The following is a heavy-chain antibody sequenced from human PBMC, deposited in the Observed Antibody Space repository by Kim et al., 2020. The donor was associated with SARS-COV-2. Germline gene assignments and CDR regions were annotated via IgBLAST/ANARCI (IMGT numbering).Heavy chain of an antibody. CDR2: ISGSGGST. CDR1: GFTFSSYA. J-gene: IGHJ6*02. V-gene: IGHV3-23*01. Sequence: GGSLRLSCAASGFTFSSYAMSWVRQAPGKGLEWVSAISGSGGSTYYADSVKGRFTISRDNSKNTLYLQMNSLRAEDTAVYYCAKGRFDCSGGSCLNYYYYYGMDVWGQGTTVTVSS. D-gene: IGHD2-15*01. CDR3: AKGRFDCSGGSCLNYYYYYGMDV.